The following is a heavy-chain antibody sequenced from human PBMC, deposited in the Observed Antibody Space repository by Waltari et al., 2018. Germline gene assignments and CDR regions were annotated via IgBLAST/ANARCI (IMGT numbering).Heavy chain of an antibody. J-gene: IGHJ4*02. CDR2: IRSRTKGDAT. Sequence: EVQLVESGGALVQPGGSLKLSCATSGCIFSDFAIHWVRQASGKGPEWVGRIRSRTKGDATAYSPSVEGRFTISRDDSKNAVYLQMNSLNTDDTAVYYCIRPFELGIDWGQGTLVTVSS. CDR1: GCIFSDFA. V-gene: IGHV3-73*01. CDR3: IRPFELGID. D-gene: IGHD7-27*01.